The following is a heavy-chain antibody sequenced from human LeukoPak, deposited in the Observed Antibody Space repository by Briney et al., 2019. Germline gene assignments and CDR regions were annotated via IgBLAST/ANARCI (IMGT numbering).Heavy chain of an antibody. Sequence: GGSLRLSCAASGFTFSSYTMNWVRQAPGKGLEWISYISTSSSYVYYADSVRGRFTISRDNAKNLLTLQMNSLRAEDTAVYYCAKSGNSGGPFVYWGQGTLVTVSS. V-gene: IGHV3-21*01. CDR3: AKSGNSGGPFVY. CDR2: ISTSSSYV. D-gene: IGHD4-23*01. CDR1: GFTFSSYT. J-gene: IGHJ4*02.